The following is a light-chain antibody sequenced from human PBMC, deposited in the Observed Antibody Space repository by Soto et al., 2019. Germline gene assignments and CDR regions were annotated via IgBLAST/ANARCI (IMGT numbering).Light chain of an antibody. V-gene: IGLV2-14*01. CDR3: SSYTSSSTRV. Sequence: QSVLTQPAPGSGSPGQSITLSLPGTNSDVGGYNYVSWYQQHPGKAPKLMIYDVSNRPSGVSNRFSGSKSGNTASLTISGLQAEDEADYYCSSYTSSSTRVFGTGTKVTV. J-gene: IGLJ1*01. CDR1: NSDVGGYNY. CDR2: DVS.